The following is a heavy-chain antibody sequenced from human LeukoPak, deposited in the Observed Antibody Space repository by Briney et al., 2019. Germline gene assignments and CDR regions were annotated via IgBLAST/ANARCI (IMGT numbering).Heavy chain of an antibody. D-gene: IGHD4-4*01. CDR2: IYSGGST. CDR3: ARGQLYSNYARWFDP. Sequence: GGSLRLSCAASGFTVSSNYMSWVRQAPGKGLEWVSVIYSGGSTYYADSVKGRFTISRDNSKNTLYLQMNSLRAEDTAVYYCARGQLYSNYARWFDPWGQGTLVTVSS. CDR1: GFTVSSNY. V-gene: IGHV3-66*01. J-gene: IGHJ5*02.